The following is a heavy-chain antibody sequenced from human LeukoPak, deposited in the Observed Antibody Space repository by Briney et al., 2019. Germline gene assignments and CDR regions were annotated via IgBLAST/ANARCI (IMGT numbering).Heavy chain of an antibody. CDR3: ARDYSSSWYSH. D-gene: IGHD6-13*01. V-gene: IGHV4-59*01. CDR2: IYYSGST. CDR1: GGSISSYY. J-gene: IGHJ4*02. Sequence: SETLSLTCTVSGGSISSYYWSWIRQPPGKGLEWIGYIYYSGSTNYNPSLKSRVTISVDTSKNQFSLKLSSVTAADTAVYYCARDYSSSWYSHWGQGTLVTVSS.